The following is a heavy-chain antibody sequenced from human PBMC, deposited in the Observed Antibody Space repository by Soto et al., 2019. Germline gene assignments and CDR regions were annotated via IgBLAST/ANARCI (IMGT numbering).Heavy chain of an antibody. D-gene: IGHD3-16*02. CDR3: AKGGVAMITFGGVIATAGLFDY. J-gene: IGHJ4*02. CDR2: ISGSGGST. CDR1: GFTFSSYA. V-gene: IGHV3-23*01. Sequence: EVQLLESGGGLVQPGGSLRLSCAASGFTFSSYAMSWVRQAPGKGLEWVSAISGSGGSTYYADSVKGRFTISRDNSKNTLYLQMNSLRAEDTAVYYCAKGGVAMITFGGVIATAGLFDYWGQGTLVTVSS.